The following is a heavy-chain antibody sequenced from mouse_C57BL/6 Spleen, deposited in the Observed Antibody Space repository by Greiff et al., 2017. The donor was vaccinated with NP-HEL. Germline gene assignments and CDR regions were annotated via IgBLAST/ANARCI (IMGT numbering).Heavy chain of an antibody. CDR2: ISYDGSN. J-gene: IGHJ3*01. Sequence: EVKLQESGPGLVKPSQSLSLTCSVTGYSITSGYYWNWIRQFPGNKLEWMGYISYDGSNNYNPSLKNRISITRDTSKNQFFLKLNSVTTEDTATYYCASQPYGSSGWFAYWGQGTLVTVSA. CDR1: GYSITSGYY. V-gene: IGHV3-6*01. CDR3: ASQPYGSSGWFAY. D-gene: IGHD1-1*01.